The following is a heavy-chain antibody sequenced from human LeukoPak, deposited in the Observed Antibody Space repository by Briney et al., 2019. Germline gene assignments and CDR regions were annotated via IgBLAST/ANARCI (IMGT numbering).Heavy chain of an antibody. CDR3: ARGRRQPGAHGDY. Sequence: ASVKVSCKASGYSFLSIPMSWVRQAPGQGLEWMGWITAYNDNTHYVQKFQGRVTMTTDTSTSTAYMELRSLRSDDTAVYYCARGRRQPGAHGDYWGQGTLVTVSS. J-gene: IGHJ4*02. V-gene: IGHV1-18*01. CDR1: GYSFLSIP. CDR2: ITAYNDNT. D-gene: IGHD6-13*01.